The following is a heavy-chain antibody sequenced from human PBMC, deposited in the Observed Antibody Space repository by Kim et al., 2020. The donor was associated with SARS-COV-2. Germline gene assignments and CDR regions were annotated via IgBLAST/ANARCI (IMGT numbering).Heavy chain of an antibody. D-gene: IGHD3-10*01. CDR3: AKDFGRITMVRGVSDDAFDI. V-gene: IGHV1-3*01. CDR2: INAANGNT. CDR1: GYAFTSYA. J-gene: IGHJ3*02. Sequence: ASVKVSCKASGYAFTSYAMHWVRQAPGQRLEWMGWINAANGNTKYSQKFQGRVTITRDTSASTAYMELNSLTSEDTAVYYCAKDFGRITMVRGVSDDAFDIWGQGTMVTVSS.